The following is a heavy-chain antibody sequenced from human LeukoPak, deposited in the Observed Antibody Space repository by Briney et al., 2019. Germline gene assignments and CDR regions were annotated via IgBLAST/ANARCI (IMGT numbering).Heavy chain of an antibody. CDR2: ISSSGSTI. Sequence: PGGSLRLSCAASGFTFSSYEMNWVRQAPGKGLEWVSYISSSGSTIYYADSVKGRFTISRDNAKNSLYLRMNSLRAEDTAVYYCASIVGATADYWGQGTLVTVSS. D-gene: IGHD1-26*01. V-gene: IGHV3-48*03. CDR3: ASIVGATADY. CDR1: GFTFSSYE. J-gene: IGHJ4*02.